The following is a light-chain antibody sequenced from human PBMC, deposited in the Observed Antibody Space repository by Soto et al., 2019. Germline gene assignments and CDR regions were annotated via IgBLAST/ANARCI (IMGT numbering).Light chain of an antibody. Sequence: QSVLTQPPSVSGAPGQRVTISCSGTSSNLGAGYDVHWYHQVPGTAPKLLIYGNNNRASGVPDRFSGSRSGTSASLAITGLQAEDEGEFYCQSFDTFLRGSVFGGGTTPTVL. J-gene: IGLJ3*02. CDR3: QSFDTFLRGSV. CDR2: GNN. V-gene: IGLV1-40*01. CDR1: SSNLGAGYD.